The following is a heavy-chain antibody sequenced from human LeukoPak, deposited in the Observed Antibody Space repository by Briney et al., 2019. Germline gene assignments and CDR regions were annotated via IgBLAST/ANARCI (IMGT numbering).Heavy chain of an antibody. Sequence: PGRSLRLSCAASGFTFSSYGMHWVRQAPGKGQEWVAVISYDGSNKYYADSVKGRFTISRDNSKNTLYLQMNSLRAEDTAVYYCARDHQQQLVVGYFDYWGQGTLVTVSS. CDR1: GFTFSSYG. D-gene: IGHD6-13*01. CDR3: ARDHQQQLVVGYFDY. V-gene: IGHV3-30*03. CDR2: ISYDGSNK. J-gene: IGHJ4*02.